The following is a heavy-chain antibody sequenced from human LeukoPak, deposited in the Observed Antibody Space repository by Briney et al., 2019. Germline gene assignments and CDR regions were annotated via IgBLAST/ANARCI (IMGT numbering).Heavy chain of an antibody. CDR3: ARGSCSSTSCYKSFDY. J-gene: IGHJ4*02. D-gene: IGHD2-2*02. Sequence: GGSLRLSCAASGFTFSSYAMHWVRQAPGKGLEYVSAISSNGGSTYYANSVKGRFTISRDNSKNTLYLQMGSLRAEDMAVYYCARGSCSSTSCYKSFDYWGQGTLVTVSS. CDR1: GFTFSSYA. V-gene: IGHV3-64*01. CDR2: ISSNGGST.